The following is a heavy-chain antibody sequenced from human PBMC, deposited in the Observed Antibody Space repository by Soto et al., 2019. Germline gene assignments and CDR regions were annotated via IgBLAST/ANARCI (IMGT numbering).Heavy chain of an antibody. Sequence: QITLKASGPTLVKPTQTLTLTCTFSGFSLSTSGVGVGWVRQPPGKALEWLALIYWYDDERYSPSLKSRLTITKDASKDQVVLTMTNMDPVDTATYYCTHVMTTVTTSWVQGTLVTVSS. D-gene: IGHD4-17*01. J-gene: IGHJ5*02. V-gene: IGHV2-5*01. CDR3: THVMTTVTTS. CDR2: IYWYDDE. CDR1: GFSLSTSGVG.